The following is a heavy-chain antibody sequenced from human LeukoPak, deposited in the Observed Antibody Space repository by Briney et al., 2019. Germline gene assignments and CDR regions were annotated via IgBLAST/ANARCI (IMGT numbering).Heavy chain of an antibody. CDR1: GGSISSGSYY. CDR2: IYTSGSA. V-gene: IGHV4-61*02. Sequence: SQTLSLTCTVSGGSISSGSYYWSWIRQPAGKGLEWIGRIYTSGSANYNPSLKSRVTISVDTSKNQFSLKLSSVTAADTAVYYCARDLLAGTFLVNYFDYWGQGTLVTVSS. D-gene: IGHD6-19*01. CDR3: ARDLLAGTFLVNYFDY. J-gene: IGHJ4*02.